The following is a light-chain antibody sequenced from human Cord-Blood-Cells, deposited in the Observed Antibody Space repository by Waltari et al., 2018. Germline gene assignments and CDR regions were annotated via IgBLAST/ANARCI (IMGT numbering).Light chain of an antibody. V-gene: IGLV2-14*01. Sequence: QSALTQPASVSGSPGQSITISCTGTSSDVGGYNYVSWYQQHPGKAPKLMIYDVSNRPSGVSNSFSGSKSGNTASLTISGLEAEDEADYYCSSYTSSSTNYVFGTWTKVTVL. CDR3: SSYTSSSTNYV. CDR2: DVS. J-gene: IGLJ1*01. CDR1: SSDVGGYNY.